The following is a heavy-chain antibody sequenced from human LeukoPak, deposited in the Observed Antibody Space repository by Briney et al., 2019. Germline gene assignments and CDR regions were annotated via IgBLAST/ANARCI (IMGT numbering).Heavy chain of an antibody. D-gene: IGHD3-22*01. Sequence: PSETLSLTCTVSGGSISSYYWSWIRQPPGKGLEWIGYIYYSGSTNYNPSLKSPVTISVDTSKNQFSLKLSSVTAADTAVYYCARSRGGSYYGFDYWGQGTLVTVSS. V-gene: IGHV4-59*01. CDR2: IYYSGST. CDR3: ARSRGGSYYGFDY. J-gene: IGHJ4*02. CDR1: GGSISSYY.